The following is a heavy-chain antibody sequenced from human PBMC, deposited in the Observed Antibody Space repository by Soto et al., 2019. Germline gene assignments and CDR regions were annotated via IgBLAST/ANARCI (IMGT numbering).Heavy chain of an antibody. D-gene: IGHD1-26*01. CDR1: GYTFTTYD. CDR2: MNPNSGNT. J-gene: IGHJ3*02. Sequence: QVQLVQSGAEVKKPGASVKVSCKASGYTFTTYDFNWVRQATGQGLEWMGWMNPNSGNTGYAQRFQGRVTMTRSTSTSTAYMELTSLRSEDTAVYYCGGGPRNSGAFDIWGQGTMVIVSS. CDR3: GGGPRNSGAFDI. V-gene: IGHV1-8*01.